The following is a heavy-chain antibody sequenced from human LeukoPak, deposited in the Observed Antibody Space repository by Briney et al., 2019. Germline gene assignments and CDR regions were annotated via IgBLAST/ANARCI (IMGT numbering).Heavy chain of an antibody. D-gene: IGHD3-16*01. Sequence: PSETLSLTCAVYGGSFSGYYWSWIRQPPGKGLEWIGEINHSGSTNYNPSLKSRVTISVDTSKNQFSLKLSSVTAADTAVYYCAREREWGGRGFDHWGQGTLVTVSS. CDR1: GGSFSGYY. CDR2: INHSGST. CDR3: AREREWGGRGFDH. V-gene: IGHV4-34*01. J-gene: IGHJ4*02.